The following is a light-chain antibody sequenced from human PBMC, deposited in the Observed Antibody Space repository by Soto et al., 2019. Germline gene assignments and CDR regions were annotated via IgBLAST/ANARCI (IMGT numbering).Light chain of an antibody. V-gene: IGKV1-5*03. CDR2: KAS. J-gene: IGKJ1*01. Sequence: DIQMTQSPSTLSASVGDRVTITCRASQSISSWLAWYQQKPGKAPKLLIYKASSLESGVPSRFSGSGSGTEFTRTMSSLQPDDFATYYCQQYNSYSWTCGQGTKVEIK. CDR3: QQYNSYSWT. CDR1: QSISSW.